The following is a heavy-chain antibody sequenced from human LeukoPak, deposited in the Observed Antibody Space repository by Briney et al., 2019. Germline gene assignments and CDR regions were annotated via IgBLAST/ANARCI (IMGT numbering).Heavy chain of an antibody. CDR3: ARVGLGSSFFDY. D-gene: IGHD1-26*01. CDR2: VKQAGSEK. V-gene: IGHV3-7*01. Sequence: GGSLRLSCTASGFTFSDYWMSWVRQAPGKGLEWVANVKQAGSEKNYVASVKGRLTISRDNAKNSLYLQMNSLRAEATAVYYCARVGLGSSFFDYWGQGTLVTVSS. CDR1: GFTFSDYW. J-gene: IGHJ4*02.